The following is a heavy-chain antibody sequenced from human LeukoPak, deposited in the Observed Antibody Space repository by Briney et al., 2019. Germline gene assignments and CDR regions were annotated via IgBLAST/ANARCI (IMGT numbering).Heavy chain of an antibody. CDR2: ISYDGSNK. J-gene: IGHJ4*02. D-gene: IGHD6-19*01. CDR3: AKDGDSSGWYFDY. Sequence: GGSLRLSCAASGFTFSSYGMHWVRQAPGKGLEWVAVISYDGSNKYYADSVKGRFTISRDNSKNTLYLQMNSLRAEDTAVYYCAKDGDSSGWYFDYWGQGTLVTVSS. V-gene: IGHV3-30*18. CDR1: GFTFSSYG.